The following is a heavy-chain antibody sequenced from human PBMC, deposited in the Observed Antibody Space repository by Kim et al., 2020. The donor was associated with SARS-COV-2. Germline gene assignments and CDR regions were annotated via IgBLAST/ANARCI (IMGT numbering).Heavy chain of an antibody. D-gene: IGHD3-10*01. CDR2: INPSGGST. CDR1: GYTFTSYY. CDR3: ARNTMVRGEEDKYGMDV. Sequence: ASVKVSCKASGYTFTSYYMHWVRQAPGQGLEWMGIINPSGGSTSYAQKFQGRVTMTRDTSTSTVYMELSSLRSEDTAVYYCARNTMVRGEEDKYGMDVWGQGTTVTVSS. V-gene: IGHV1-46*01. J-gene: IGHJ6*02.